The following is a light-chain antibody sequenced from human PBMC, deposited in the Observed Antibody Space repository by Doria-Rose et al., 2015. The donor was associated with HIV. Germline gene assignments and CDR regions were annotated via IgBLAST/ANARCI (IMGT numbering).Light chain of an antibody. J-gene: IGKJ1*01. V-gene: IGKV3-20*01. CDR2: DGS. CDR3: RQYGTSWT. CDR1: QSFSSTY. Sequence: TQSPGTLSLSPGERATLSCRASQSFSSTYLAWYQQKPGQAPSLHIYDGSTRSTGIPDRFSASGSGTDFTLTINRLEPEDFALYYCRQYGTSWTFGQGTKVEI.